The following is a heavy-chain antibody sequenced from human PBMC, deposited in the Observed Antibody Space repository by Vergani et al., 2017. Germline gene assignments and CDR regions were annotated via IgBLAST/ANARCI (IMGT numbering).Heavy chain of an antibody. J-gene: IGHJ6*02. Sequence: VQLVESGGGVVQPGGSLRLSCAASGFTFNSYGMHWVRQAPGKGLEWVAFIGSSGPYINYADSVKGRFIISRDNTNNSLFLQLRSLRAEDAAVYYCARDCTSGGCPDNYEMDVWGQGATVTVSS. CDR3: ARDCTSGGCPDNYEMDV. V-gene: IGHV3-21*06. CDR1: GFTFNSYG. CDR2: IGSSGPYI. D-gene: IGHD2-8*01.